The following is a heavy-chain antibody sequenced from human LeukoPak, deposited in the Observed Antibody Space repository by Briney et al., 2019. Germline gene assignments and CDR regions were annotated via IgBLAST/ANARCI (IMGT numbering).Heavy chain of an antibody. CDR3: ASFRVRDDAFDI. CDR2: IYYSGST. CDR1: GGSISSYY. D-gene: IGHD3-10*01. V-gene: IGHV4-59*08. J-gene: IGHJ3*02. Sequence: SETLSLTCTVSGGSISSYYWSWIRQPPGKGLEWIGYIYYSGSTNYNPSLKSRVTISVDTSKNQFSLKLSSVTAADTAVYYCASFRVRDDAFDIWGQGTMVTVSS.